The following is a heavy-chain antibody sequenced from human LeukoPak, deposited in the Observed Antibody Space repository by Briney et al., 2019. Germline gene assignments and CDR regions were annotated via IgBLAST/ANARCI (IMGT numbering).Heavy chain of an antibody. J-gene: IGHJ3*02. CDR3: ARRVHNFNYYDSPDAFDI. Sequence: SETLSLTCTASGGFISSSSYYWGWIRQPPGKGLEWIGSIYYSGSTYYNPSLKSRVTISVDTSKNQFSLKLSSVTAADTAVYYCARRVHNFNYYDSPDAFDIWGQGTMVTVSS. V-gene: IGHV4-39*01. CDR2: IYYSGST. CDR1: GGFISSSSYY. D-gene: IGHD3-22*01.